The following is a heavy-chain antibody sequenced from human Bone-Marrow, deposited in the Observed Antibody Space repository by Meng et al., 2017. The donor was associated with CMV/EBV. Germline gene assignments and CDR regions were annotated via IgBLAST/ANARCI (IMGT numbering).Heavy chain of an antibody. D-gene: IGHD2-2*01. J-gene: IGHJ4*02. Sequence: SLKISCAASGFTFSSYTMNWVRQAPGKGLEWVSGISWNSGSIGYADSVKGRFTISRDNAKNSLYLQMNSLRAEDTALYYCAKGDCSSTSCPIDYCGQGTLVAVSS. V-gene: IGHV3-9*01. CDR3: AKGDCSSTSCPIDY. CDR1: GFTFSSYT. CDR2: ISWNSGSI.